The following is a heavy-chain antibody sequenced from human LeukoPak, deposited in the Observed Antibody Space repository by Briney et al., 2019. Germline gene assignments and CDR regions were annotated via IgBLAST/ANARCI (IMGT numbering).Heavy chain of an antibody. J-gene: IGHJ4*02. CDR2: INHSEGT. V-gene: IGHV4-34*01. D-gene: IGHD2-2*02. Sequence: SETLSLTCAVYGGSFSGYYWSWIRQPPGKGLEWIGEINHSEGTNYNPSLKSRVTISVDTSKNQFSLKLSSVTAADTAVYYCARTSSSEDIVVVPAAIRYYFDYWGQGTLVTVSS. CDR1: GGSFSGYY. CDR3: ARTSSSEDIVVVPAAIRYYFDY.